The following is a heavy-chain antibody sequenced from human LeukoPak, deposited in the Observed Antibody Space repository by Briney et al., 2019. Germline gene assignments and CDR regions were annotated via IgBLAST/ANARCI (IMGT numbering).Heavy chain of an antibody. V-gene: IGHV3-33*01. D-gene: IGHD1-26*01. Sequence: GGFLRLSCAASGFTFSSYGMHRVRQAPGKGLEWVAVIWYDGSNKYYADSVKGRFTISRDNSKNTLYLQMNSLRAEDTAVYYCARDRSGSYLVDYWGQGTLVTVSS. CDR1: GFTFSSYG. CDR3: ARDRSGSYLVDY. J-gene: IGHJ4*02. CDR2: IWYDGSNK.